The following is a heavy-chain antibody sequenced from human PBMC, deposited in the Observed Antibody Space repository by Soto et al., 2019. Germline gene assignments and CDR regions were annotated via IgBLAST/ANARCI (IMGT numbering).Heavy chain of an antibody. V-gene: IGHV4-59*08. CDR3: ARHRYSYGSYYSDY. CDR2: IYYSGTT. CDR1: GGSINNDY. J-gene: IGHJ4*02. D-gene: IGHD5-18*01. Sequence: SETLSLTCSVSGGSINNDYWSWIRQPPGKGLEWIGFIYYSGTTNYNPSLKSRVTISVDTSKNQFSLKLSSVTAADTAVYYCARHRYSYGSYYSDYWGQGTLVTVSS.